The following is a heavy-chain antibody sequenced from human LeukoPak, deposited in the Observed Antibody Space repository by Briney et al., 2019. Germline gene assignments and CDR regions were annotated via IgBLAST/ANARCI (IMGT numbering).Heavy chain of an antibody. V-gene: IGHV3-9*01. Sequence: GGSLRLSCAASGFTFDDYGLSWVRQAPGKGLEWVSGISWNSGSIAYADSVKGRFTISRDNSKNTLYLQMNSLRAEDTAVYYCAKDPFQQLVLPDYFDYWGQGTLVTVSS. CDR2: ISWNSGSI. CDR3: AKDPFQQLVLPDYFDY. CDR1: GFTFDDYG. J-gene: IGHJ4*02. D-gene: IGHD6-13*01.